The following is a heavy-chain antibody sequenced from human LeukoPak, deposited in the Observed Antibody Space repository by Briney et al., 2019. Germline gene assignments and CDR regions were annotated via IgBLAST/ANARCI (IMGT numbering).Heavy chain of an antibody. CDR1: GGSISSYY. D-gene: IGHD3-3*02. Sequence: PSETLSLTCTVSGGSISSYYWSWIRQPAGKGLEWIGRIYTSGSTNYNPSLKSRVTMSVDTSKNQFSLKLSSVTAADTAVYYCARVISRSLVYYFDYWGQGTLVTVSS. V-gene: IGHV4-4*07. CDR3: ARVISRSLVYYFDY. CDR2: IYTSGST. J-gene: IGHJ4*02.